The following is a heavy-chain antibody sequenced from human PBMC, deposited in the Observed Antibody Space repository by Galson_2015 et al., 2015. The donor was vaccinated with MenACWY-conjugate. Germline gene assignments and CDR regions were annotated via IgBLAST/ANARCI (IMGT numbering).Heavy chain of an antibody. CDR1: GFTFNNYA. Sequence: SLRLSCAASGFTFNNYAMNWVRQVPGKGLEWVSVIGNSGGSTSYADSVKGRFTISRDNSKNTLYLQMNSLRAEDTAVYYCAKGVWRTFDYWGQGALVTVSS. V-gene: IGHV3-23*01. CDR2: IGNSGGST. D-gene: IGHD2-21*01. J-gene: IGHJ4*02. CDR3: AKGVWRTFDY.